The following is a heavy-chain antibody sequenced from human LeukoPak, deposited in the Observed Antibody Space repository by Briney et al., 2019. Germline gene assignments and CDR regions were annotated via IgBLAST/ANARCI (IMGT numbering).Heavy chain of an antibody. Sequence: SSETLSLTCTVSGGSISSYYWSWIRQPPGKGLEWIGYIYYSGSTNYNPSLKSRVTISVDTSKNQFSLKLSSVTAADTAVYYCAAPVVTNAFDIWGQGTMVTVSS. V-gene: IGHV4-59*01. CDR1: GGSISSYY. D-gene: IGHD4-23*01. J-gene: IGHJ3*02. CDR3: AAPVVTNAFDI. CDR2: IYYSGST.